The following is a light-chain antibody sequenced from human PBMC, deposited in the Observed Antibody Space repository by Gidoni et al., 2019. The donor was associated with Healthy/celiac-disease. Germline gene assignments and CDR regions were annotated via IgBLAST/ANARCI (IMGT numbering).Light chain of an antibody. CDR3: SSYTSSSTWV. J-gene: IGLJ3*02. CDR1: SSDVGGYNY. V-gene: IGLV2-14*01. Sequence: QSALTQPASVSGSPGQSSTISCTGTSSDVGGYNYVSWYQQHPGKAPKLMIYEVSNRPSGVSKRFSGSKSGNTASLTISGLQAEDEADYYCSSYTSSSTWVFGGGTKLTVL. CDR2: EVS.